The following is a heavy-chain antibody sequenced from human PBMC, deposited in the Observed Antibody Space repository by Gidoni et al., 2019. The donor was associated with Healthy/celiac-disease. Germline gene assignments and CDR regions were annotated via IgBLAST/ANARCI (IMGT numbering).Heavy chain of an antibody. CDR2: ISSSSSYI. D-gene: IGHD3-3*01. V-gene: IGHV3-21*01. CDR1: GFTFSSYS. CDR3: TRDNSLTYYDFWSGSGSPDLHY. Sequence: EVQLVESGGGLVKPGGSLRLSCAASGFTFSSYSMHWVRQAPGKGLEWVSSISSSSSYIYYADSVKGRFTISRDNAKNSLYLQMNSLRAEDTAVYYCTRDNSLTYYDFWSGSGSPDLHYWGQGTLVTVSS. J-gene: IGHJ4*02.